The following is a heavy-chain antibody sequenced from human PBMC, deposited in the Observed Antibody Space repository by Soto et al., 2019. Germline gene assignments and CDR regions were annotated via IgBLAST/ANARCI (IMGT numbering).Heavy chain of an antibody. D-gene: IGHD3-10*02. Sequence: QVQLVESGGGEVQPGRSLRLSCAASGFTFSSYAMHWVRQAPGKGLEWVAVTSKDGGRKYYADSVKGRFTISRDNSKNTCYLQRKSQRPDDTAVYHCEKKEVCGNVPCDAFDIWCQGRMVTVT. CDR2: TSKDGGRK. CDR1: GFTFSSYA. CDR3: EKKEVCGNVPCDAFDI. V-gene: IGHV3-30-3*02. J-gene: IGHJ3*02.